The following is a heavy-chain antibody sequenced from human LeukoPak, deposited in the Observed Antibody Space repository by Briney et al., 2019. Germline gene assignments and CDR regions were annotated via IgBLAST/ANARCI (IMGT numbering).Heavy chain of an antibody. Sequence: ASVKVSCKASGYTFTAYYMHWVRQAPGRGLEWMGWINPNSGSTGYAQKFQGRVTITRNTSISTAYMELSSLRSEDTAVYYCARAKWELLPDYWGQGTLVTVSS. V-gene: IGHV1-8*03. J-gene: IGHJ4*02. CDR1: GYTFTAYY. CDR3: ARAKWELLPDY. CDR2: INPNSGST. D-gene: IGHD1-26*01.